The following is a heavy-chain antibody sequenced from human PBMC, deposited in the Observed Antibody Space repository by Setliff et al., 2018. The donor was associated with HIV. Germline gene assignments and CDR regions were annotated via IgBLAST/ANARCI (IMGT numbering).Heavy chain of an antibody. CDR1: GFTFSDYY. Sequence: GGSLRLSCAASGFTFSDYYMSWIRQAPGKGLEWVSYISSSSSSYTNYADSVKGRFTISRDNAKNSLYLQMNSLRAEDTAVYYCAREGGSSGYCGYFDYWGQGTLVTVSS. CDR3: AREGGSSGYCGYFDY. J-gene: IGHJ4*02. V-gene: IGHV3-11*06. D-gene: IGHD3-22*01. CDR2: ISSSSSSYT.